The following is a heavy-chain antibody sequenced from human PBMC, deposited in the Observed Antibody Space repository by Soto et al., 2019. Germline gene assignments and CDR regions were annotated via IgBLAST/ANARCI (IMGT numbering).Heavy chain of an antibody. J-gene: IGHJ6*03. CDR3: AREGDYGDKGAYYYYYRDV. CDR2: IYYSGST. CDR1: GGSISSYY. V-gene: IGHV4-59*12. Sequence: ETLSLTCTVSGGSISSYYWSWIRQPPGKGLEWIGYIYYSGSTNYNPSLKSRVTISVDTSKNQFSLKLSSVTAADTAVYYCAREGDYGDKGAYYYYYRDVWGKGTTVTVS. D-gene: IGHD4-17*01.